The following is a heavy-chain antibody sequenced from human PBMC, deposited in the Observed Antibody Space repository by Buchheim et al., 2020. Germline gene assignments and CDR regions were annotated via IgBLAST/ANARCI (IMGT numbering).Heavy chain of an antibody. CDR1: GGSISSSSYY. V-gene: IGHV4-39*01. Sequence: QLQLQESGPGLVKPSETLSLTCTVSGGSISSSSYYWGWIRQPPGKGLEWIGSIYYSGSTYYNPSLKSRVTISVDTSKNPFSLKLSAVTAADTAVYYCARIRVVVITTEALGCDYWGQGTL. J-gene: IGHJ4*02. CDR3: ARIRVVVITTEALGCDY. CDR2: IYYSGST. D-gene: IGHD3-22*01.